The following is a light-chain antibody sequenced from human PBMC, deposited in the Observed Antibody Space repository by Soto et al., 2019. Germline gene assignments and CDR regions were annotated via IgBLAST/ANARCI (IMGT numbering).Light chain of an antibody. V-gene: IGKV3D-15*01. CDR1: QSLRSS. CDR3: QQYNNWPIT. Sequence: ETLMTQSPDTLSVSLGERATLSCRASQSLRSSLAWYQQKPGQAPRLLIYDASTRATGTPARFSGSGSGTKFTLSISSLQSEDFAVYYCQQYNNWPITFGQGTRLEI. J-gene: IGKJ5*01. CDR2: DAS.